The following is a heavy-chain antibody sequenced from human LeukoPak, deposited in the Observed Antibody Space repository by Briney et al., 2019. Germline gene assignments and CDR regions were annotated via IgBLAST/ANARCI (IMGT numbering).Heavy chain of an antibody. J-gene: IGHJ4*02. CDR2: ISSSGSTI. CDR3: AKDITYGSGQSQNRYFDY. CDR1: GFTFSSYT. D-gene: IGHD3-10*01. Sequence: PGGSLRLSRAASGFTFSSYTMNWVRQAPGKGLEWVSYISSSGSTIYYADSVKGRFTISRDNAKNSLYLQMNSLRAEDTALYYCAKDITYGSGQSQNRYFDYWGQGTLVTVSS. V-gene: IGHV3-48*04.